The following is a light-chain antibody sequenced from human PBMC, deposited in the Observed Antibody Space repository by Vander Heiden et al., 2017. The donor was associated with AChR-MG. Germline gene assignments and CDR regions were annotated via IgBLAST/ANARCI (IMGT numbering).Light chain of an antibody. CDR3: QQYYAWPRT. V-gene: IGKV3-15*01. Sequence: EIIMTQSPATLPASPGERATLSCWASQSVNSNLAWYQQRPGQAPRLVIYGASTRATGIPASFSGSGSGTEFTLTISSLQSEDFAIYYCQQYYAWPRTFGQGTKVEVK. J-gene: IGKJ1*01. CDR1: QSVNSN. CDR2: GAS.